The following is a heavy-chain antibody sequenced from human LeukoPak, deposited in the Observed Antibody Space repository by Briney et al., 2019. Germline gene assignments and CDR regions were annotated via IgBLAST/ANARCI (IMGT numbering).Heavy chain of an antibody. J-gene: IGHJ4*02. CDR3: PTHLIAVAGTAEY. D-gene: IGHD6-19*01. V-gene: IGHV3-15*01. CDR2: IKTNSEGRPP. CDR1: GFSFSNAW. Sequence: GGSLTLACAPSGFSFSNAWMGWGRHAPGKGREWVGCIKTNSEGRPPDYAAPVKGSFTISRDDSKKTMYLQPHSLKTEDTALKYCPTHLIAVAGTAEYWGQGTLVTVSS.